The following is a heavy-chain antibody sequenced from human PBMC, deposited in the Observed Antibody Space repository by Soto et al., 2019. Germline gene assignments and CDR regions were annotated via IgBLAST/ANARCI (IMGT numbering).Heavy chain of an antibody. CDR3: ARENSYFDY. V-gene: IGHV1-18*01. J-gene: IGHJ4*02. CDR2: ISAYNANA. CDR1: GYTFTSHG. Sequence: GASGKGSCQASGYTFTSHGINLLRQAAGQGLEWMGWISAYNANANYAHKFQGRLTMTADTSTSTAYLELRILMSDDTAVYYCARENSYFDYWGQGTLVTVSS.